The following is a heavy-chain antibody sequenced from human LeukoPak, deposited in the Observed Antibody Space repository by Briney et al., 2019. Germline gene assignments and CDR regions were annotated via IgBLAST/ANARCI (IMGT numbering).Heavy chain of an antibody. Sequence: SETLSLTCAVYGGSFSGYYWSWIRQPPGKGLEWIGEINHSGSTNYNPSLKSRVTIPVDTSKNQFSLKLSSVTAADTAVYYCARGWCSGGSCYDPSYYFDYWGQGTLVTVSS. J-gene: IGHJ4*02. V-gene: IGHV4-34*01. D-gene: IGHD2-15*01. CDR2: INHSGST. CDR1: GGSFSGYY. CDR3: ARGWCSGGSCYDPSYYFDY.